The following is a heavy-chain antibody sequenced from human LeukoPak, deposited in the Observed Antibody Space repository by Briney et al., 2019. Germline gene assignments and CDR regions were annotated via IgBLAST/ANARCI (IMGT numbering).Heavy chain of an antibody. V-gene: IGHV3-23*01. CDR1: GFTFSSYA. Sequence: GGSLRLSCAASGFTFSSYAMSWVRQAPGKGLEWVSAISGSGGSTYYADSVKGRFTISRDNSKNTLYLQMNSLRAEDTAVYYCARDRDGYYYGSGSSADYWGQGTLVTVSS. CDR3: ARDRDGYYYGSGSSADY. D-gene: IGHD3-10*01. J-gene: IGHJ4*02. CDR2: ISGSGGST.